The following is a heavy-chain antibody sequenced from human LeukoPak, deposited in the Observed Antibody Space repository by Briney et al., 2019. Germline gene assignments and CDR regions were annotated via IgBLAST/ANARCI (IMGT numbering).Heavy chain of an antibody. J-gene: IGHJ4*02. CDR2: INHSGST. V-gene: IGHV4-34*01. CDR1: GGSFSGYY. CDR3: ARDLDY. Sequence: PSETLSLTCAVYGGSFSGYYWSWIRQPPGKGLEWIGEINHSGSTNYNPSLKSRVTISVDTSKNQFSLKLSSVTAADTAVYYCARDLDYWGQGTLVTVSS.